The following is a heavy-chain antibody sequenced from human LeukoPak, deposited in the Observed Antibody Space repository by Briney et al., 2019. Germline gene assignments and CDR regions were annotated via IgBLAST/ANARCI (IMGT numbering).Heavy chain of an antibody. J-gene: IGHJ4*02. CDR2: INHSGST. V-gene: IGHV4-34*01. CDR1: GGSFSGYY. CDR3: ARDLDY. Sequence: PSETLSLTCAVYGGSFSGYYWSWIRQPPGKGLEWIGEINHSGSTNYNPSLKSRVTISVDTSKNQFSLKLSSVTAADTAVYYCARDLDYWGQGTLVTVSS.